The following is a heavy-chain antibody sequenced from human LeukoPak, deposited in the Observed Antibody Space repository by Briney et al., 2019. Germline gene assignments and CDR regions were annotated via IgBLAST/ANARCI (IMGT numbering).Heavy chain of an antibody. Sequence: GGSLRLSCAASGFTFSSYEMNWVRQAPGKGLEWVSYISSSGSTIYYADSVKGRFTISRDNSKNTLYLQMNSLRAEDTAVYYCAKVLWFGELFWFDPWGQGTLVTVSS. J-gene: IGHJ5*02. CDR3: AKVLWFGELFWFDP. CDR1: GFTFSSYE. CDR2: ISSSGSTI. D-gene: IGHD3-10*01. V-gene: IGHV3-48*03.